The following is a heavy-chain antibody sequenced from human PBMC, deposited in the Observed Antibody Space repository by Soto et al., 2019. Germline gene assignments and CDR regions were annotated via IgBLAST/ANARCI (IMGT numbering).Heavy chain of an antibody. D-gene: IGHD3-22*01. CDR1: GYTLTELA. CDR2: FDPEDGET. J-gene: IGHJ4*02. CDR3: ATVTYYYDSSGYYQLYHFDY. V-gene: IGHV1-24*01. Sequence: ASVKVSCKVSGYTLTELAMHWVRQAPGKGLEWMGGFDPEDGETIYAQKFQGRVTMTEDTSTDTAYMELSSLRSEDTAVYYCATVTYYYDSSGYYQLYHFDYWGQGTLVTVSS.